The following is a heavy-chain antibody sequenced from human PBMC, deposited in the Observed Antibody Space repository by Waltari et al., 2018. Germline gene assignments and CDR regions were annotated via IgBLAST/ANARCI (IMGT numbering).Heavy chain of an antibody. CDR3: ARDPRAGTTDF. CDR2: ISTYNDYT. D-gene: IGHD1-7*01. Sequence: TFNNYGFSWVRQAPGQGLEWMGWISTYNDYTSYAPKLQGRVIMTTDASTSTAYMELRSLSSDDTAMYYCARDPRAGTTDFWGQGTLVTVSS. V-gene: IGHV1-18*01. CDR1: TFNNYG. J-gene: IGHJ4*02.